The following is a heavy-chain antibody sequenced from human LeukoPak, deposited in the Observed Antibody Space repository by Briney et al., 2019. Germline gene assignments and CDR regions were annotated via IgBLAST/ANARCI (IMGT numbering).Heavy chain of an antibody. CDR1: GFTLDDYA. CDR3: AKDIGAGGIAAGTFDY. Sequence: PGGSLRLSCAASGFTLDDYAMHWVRHAPGKGLEWVSGISWNSGSIGYADSVKGRFTISRYNAKNSLYLQMNSLRAEDTALYYCAKDIGAGGIAAGTFDYWGQGTLVTVSS. CDR2: ISWNSGSI. J-gene: IGHJ4*02. V-gene: IGHV3-9*01. D-gene: IGHD6-13*01.